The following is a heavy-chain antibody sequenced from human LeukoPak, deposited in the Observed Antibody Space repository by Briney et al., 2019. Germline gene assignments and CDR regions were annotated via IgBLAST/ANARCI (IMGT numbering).Heavy chain of an antibody. V-gene: IGHV3-23*01. CDR3: ARWGSGCGY. J-gene: IGHJ4*02. D-gene: IGHD6-19*01. Sequence: GGSLRLSCAASGFTFRNYAMSWVRQAPGKGLEWVTAISGSGGSIYYADSVKGRFTISRDNSKNTLYLQMGSLRAEDMALYYCARWGSGCGYWGQGTLVTVSS. CDR2: ISGSGGSI. CDR1: GFTFRNYA.